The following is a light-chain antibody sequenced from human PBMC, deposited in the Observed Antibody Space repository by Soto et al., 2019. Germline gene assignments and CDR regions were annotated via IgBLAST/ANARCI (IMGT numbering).Light chain of an antibody. CDR3: HQYDNWPPFT. CDR2: GAS. CDR1: RSVNNN. J-gene: IGKJ2*01. V-gene: IGKV3-15*01. Sequence: EIVMTQSPATLSVSPGERAALSCRASRSVNNNLAWYQQKPGQAPRLIIYGASARAAGIPARFSASGSGTEFTLTISSLQSEDFAFYFCHQYDNWPPFTFGQGTKLEI.